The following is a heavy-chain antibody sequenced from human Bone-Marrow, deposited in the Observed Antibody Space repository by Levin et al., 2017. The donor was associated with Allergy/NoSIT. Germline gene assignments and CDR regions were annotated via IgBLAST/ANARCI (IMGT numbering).Heavy chain of an antibody. J-gene: IGHJ3*02. V-gene: IGHV4-31*03. CDR1: GGSVTTSGSY. CDR3: ARDRGQWRIDAFDT. CDR2: VYYDGTT. D-gene: IGHD6-19*01. Sequence: LRLSCTVSGGSVTTSGSYWNWIRHRPGKGLEWIGNVYYDGTTYYNPSLDSRLTMSIDRSQNHFSLNLRSVTAADTAVYYCARDRGQWRIDAFDTWGQGTMVTVSP.